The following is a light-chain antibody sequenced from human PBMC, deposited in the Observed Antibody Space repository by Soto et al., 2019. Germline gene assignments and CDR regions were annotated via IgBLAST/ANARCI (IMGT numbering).Light chain of an antibody. V-gene: IGKV3-20*01. CDR1: QSVGNNY. CDR3: QQYATSPRT. Sequence: ENVLTQSPGTLSLSPGERATLSCRASQSVGNNYLAWYQQKPGQAPRLLISDASSRATGIPDRFSGSGSETVFTLTISRLELEDFAVYYCQQYATSPRTVGQGTTVEIK. CDR2: DAS. J-gene: IGKJ1*01.